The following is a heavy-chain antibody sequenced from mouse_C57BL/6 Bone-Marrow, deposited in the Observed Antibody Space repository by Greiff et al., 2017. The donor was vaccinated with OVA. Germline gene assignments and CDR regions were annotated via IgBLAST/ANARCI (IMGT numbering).Heavy chain of an antibody. CDR3: YGSWFAY. J-gene: IGHJ3*01. Sequence: EVQVVESGGDLVKPGGSLKLSCAASGFTFSSYGMSWVRQTPDKRLEWVATISSGGSYTYYPDSVKGRFTISRDNAKNTLYLQMSSLETKDTAMYYSYGSWFAYWGQGTLVTVSA. CDR2: ISSGGSYT. CDR1: GFTFSSYG. V-gene: IGHV5-6*01. D-gene: IGHD2-1*01.